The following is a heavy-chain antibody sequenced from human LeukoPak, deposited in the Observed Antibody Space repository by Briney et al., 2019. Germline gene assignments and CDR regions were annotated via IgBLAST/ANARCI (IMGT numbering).Heavy chain of an antibody. Sequence: ASVKVSCKACGYTFTGYYRHWVRQAPGQGLEWMGWINPNSGGTNYAQKFQGRVTMTRDTSISTAYMELSRLRSDDTAVYYCAREWPDSAFDIWGQGTMVTVSS. CDR2: INPNSGGT. CDR3: AREWPDSAFDI. CDR1: GYTFTGYY. J-gene: IGHJ3*02. D-gene: IGHD1-14*01. V-gene: IGHV1-2*02.